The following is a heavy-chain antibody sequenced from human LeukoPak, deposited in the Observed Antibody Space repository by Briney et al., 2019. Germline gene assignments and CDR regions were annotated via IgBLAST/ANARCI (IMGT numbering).Heavy chain of an antibody. J-gene: IGHJ4*02. CDR2: IYSGGST. D-gene: IGHD3/OR15-3a*01. CDR3: ATMIFGVVIPLDY. Sequence: GGSLRLSCAASGFTVSSNCMSWVRQAPGKGLEWVSVIYSGGSTYYADSVKGRFTISRGNAKNCLYLQMNSLRAEDTAVYYCATMIFGVVIPLDYWGQGSRVTVSS. CDR1: GFTVSSNC. V-gene: IGHV3-53*01.